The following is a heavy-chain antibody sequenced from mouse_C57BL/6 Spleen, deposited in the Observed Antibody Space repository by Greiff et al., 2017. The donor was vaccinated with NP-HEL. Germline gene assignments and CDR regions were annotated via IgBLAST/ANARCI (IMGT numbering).Heavy chain of an antibody. CDR2: INYDGSST. CDR1: GFTFSDYY. Sequence: EVHLVESEGGLVQPGRSMKLSCTASGFTFSDYYMAWVRQVPEKGLEWVANINYDGSSTYYLDSLKSRFIISRDNAKNILYLQMSSLKSEDTATYYCARALLGYFDYWGQGTTLTVSS. J-gene: IGHJ2*01. V-gene: IGHV5-16*01. D-gene: IGHD6-1*01. CDR3: ARALLGYFDY.